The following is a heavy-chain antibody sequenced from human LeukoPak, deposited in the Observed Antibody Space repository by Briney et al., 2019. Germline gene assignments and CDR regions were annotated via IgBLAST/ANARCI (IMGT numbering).Heavy chain of an antibody. J-gene: IGHJ4*02. Sequence: PGGSLRLSCEVSGFTFNSYVMSWVRRAPGKGLECVSSFNGRGGYTFYADSVKGRFTLSSDNSKNTLHLQMISLRAEDTAVYYCAKSGIGGLRGGYFDYWGQGTLVTVSS. D-gene: IGHD4-17*01. V-gene: IGHV3-23*01. CDR3: AKSGIGGLRGGYFDY. CDR2: FNGRGGYT. CDR1: GFTFNSYV.